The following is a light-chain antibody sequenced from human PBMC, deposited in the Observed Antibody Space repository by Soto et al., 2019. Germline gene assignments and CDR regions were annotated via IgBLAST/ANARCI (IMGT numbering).Light chain of an antibody. V-gene: IGKV3-20*01. J-gene: IGKJ2*03. CDR1: QSLANSF. CDR2: DTS. Sequence: RQDPGSLCLSPDDKTTLSCRASQSLANSFIAWYQQKPGQAPRLLIYDTSSRASGIPDRFSGSGSGTDFTLTISRLETEDFAVFYCQQYGMSVIRFG. CDR3: QQYGMSVIR.